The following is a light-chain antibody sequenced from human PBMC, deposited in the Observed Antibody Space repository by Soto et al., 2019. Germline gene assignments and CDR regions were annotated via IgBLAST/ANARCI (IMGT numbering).Light chain of an antibody. J-gene: IGLJ2*01. CDR3: CSYAGSYTVV. CDR1: SSDVGGYNY. CDR2: DVT. V-gene: IGLV2-11*01. Sequence: QSVLTQPRSVSGSPGQSVTISCTGTSSDVGGYNYVSWYQQHPGKAPKLMIYDVTKRPSGVPDRFSGSKSGNTASPTISGLQAEDEAHYYCCSYAGSYTVVFGGGTKLTVL.